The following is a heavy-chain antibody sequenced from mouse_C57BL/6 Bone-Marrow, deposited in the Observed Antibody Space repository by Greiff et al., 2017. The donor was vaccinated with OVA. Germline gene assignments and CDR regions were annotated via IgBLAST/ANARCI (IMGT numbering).Heavy chain of an antibody. CDR2: IRSKSNNYAT. V-gene: IGHV10-1*01. J-gene: IGHJ3*01. Sequence: EVKLVESGGGLVQPKGSLKLSCAASGFSFNTYAMNWVRQAPGKGLEWVARIRSKSNNYATYYADSVKDRFTISRDDSESMLYLQMNNLKTEDTAMYYCVRAYSSGSGAWFAYWGQGTLVTVSA. CDR1: GFSFNTYA. D-gene: IGHD3-2*02. CDR3: VRAYSSGSGAWFAY.